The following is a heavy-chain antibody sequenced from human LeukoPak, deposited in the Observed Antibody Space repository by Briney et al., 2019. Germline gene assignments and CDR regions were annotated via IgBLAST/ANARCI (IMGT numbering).Heavy chain of an antibody. J-gene: IGHJ4*02. V-gene: IGHV4-39*07. CDR2: IYYSGST. D-gene: IGHD3-10*01. Sequence: SETLSLTCTVSGGSISSSSYYWGWIRQPPGKGLEWIGSIYYSGSTYYNPSLKSRVTISVDTSKNQFSLKLSSVTAADTAVYYCARDPKQSYGSGSLDQCFDYWGQGTLVTVSS. CDR3: ARDPKQSYGSGSLDQCFDY. CDR1: GGSISSSSYY.